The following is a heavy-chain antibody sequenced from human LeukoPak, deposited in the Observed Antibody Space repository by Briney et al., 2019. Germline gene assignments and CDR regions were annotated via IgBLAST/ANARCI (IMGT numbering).Heavy chain of an antibody. Sequence: GGSLRLSCAASGFTFSSYEMNWVRQAPGRGLEWVSSISSSGSYIYYADSVKGRFTISRDNTKNSLYLQMNSLRAEDTAVYYCARDGYTSGWDFDYWGQGTLVTVSS. J-gene: IGHJ4*02. CDR3: ARDGYTSGWDFDY. V-gene: IGHV3-48*03. D-gene: IGHD6-19*01. CDR2: ISSSGSYI. CDR1: GFTFSSYE.